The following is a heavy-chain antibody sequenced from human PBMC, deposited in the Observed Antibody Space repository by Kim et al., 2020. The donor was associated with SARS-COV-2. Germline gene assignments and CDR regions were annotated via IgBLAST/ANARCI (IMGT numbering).Heavy chain of an antibody. CDR3: STGAKGYGMDV. Sequence: IKYAAPVKGRFTISRDDSQNTLYLQMNSLKTGDTAVYYCSTGAKGYGMDVWGQGTTVTVSS. J-gene: IGHJ6*02. CDR2: I. V-gene: IGHV3-15*06.